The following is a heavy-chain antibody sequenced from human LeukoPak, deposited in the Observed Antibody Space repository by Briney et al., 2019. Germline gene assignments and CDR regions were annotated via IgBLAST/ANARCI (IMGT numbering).Heavy chain of an antibody. CDR1: GFTFNTYW. CDR3: ASWEGSSWFDY. J-gene: IGHJ4*02. D-gene: IGHD6-13*01. Sequence: GGSLRLSCSGSGFTFNTYWMGWVRQAPGKGLEWVANIKGDGSEKDYVASVKGRFSVSRDNAKKSLYLQMNSLRVEDTAVYYCASWEGSSWFDYWGQGTLVTVSS. V-gene: IGHV3-7*03. CDR2: IKGDGSEK.